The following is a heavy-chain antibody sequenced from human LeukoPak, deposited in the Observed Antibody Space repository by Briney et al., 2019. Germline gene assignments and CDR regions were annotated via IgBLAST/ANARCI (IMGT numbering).Heavy chain of an antibody. CDR3: AFGAYDSSGYYGY. CDR1: GGTFSSYA. Sequence: GSSVKVSCKASGGTFSSYAISWVRQAPGQGLEWMGRIIPILGIANYAQKFQGRVTITADKSTSTAYMELSSLRSEDTAVYYCAFGAYDSSGYYGYWGQGTLVTVSS. V-gene: IGHV1-69*04. D-gene: IGHD3-22*01. CDR2: IIPILGIA. J-gene: IGHJ4*02.